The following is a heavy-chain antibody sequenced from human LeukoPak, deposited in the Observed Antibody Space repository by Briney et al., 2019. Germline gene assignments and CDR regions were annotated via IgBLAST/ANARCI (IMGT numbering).Heavy chain of an antibody. CDR1: GGSISSSSYY. Sequence: SETLSLTCTVSGGSISSSSYYWGWIRQPPGKGLEWIGSIYYSGSTYYNPSLKSRVTISVDTSKNQFSLKLSSVTAADTAVYYCARLNYYDSSGYYSGYYYYYYYIDVWGKGTTVTVSS. J-gene: IGHJ6*03. CDR3: ARLNYYDSSGYYSGYYYYYYYIDV. CDR2: IYYSGST. V-gene: IGHV4-39*01. D-gene: IGHD3-22*01.